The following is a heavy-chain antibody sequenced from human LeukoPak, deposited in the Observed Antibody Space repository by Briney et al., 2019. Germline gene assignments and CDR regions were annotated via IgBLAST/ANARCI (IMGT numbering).Heavy chain of an antibody. CDR1: GFTFSNFW. CDR2: ISHDGSEK. J-gene: IGHJ6*02. CDR3: ATDPNQPTYGMDV. D-gene: IGHD1-14*01. Sequence: GGSLRLSCSASGFTFSNFWLAWVRQAPGKGLEWVTNISHDGSEKHCVDSVKGRFTISRDNSKNTLYLQMNSLRAEDTAVYYCATDPNQPTYGMDVWGQGTTVTVSS. V-gene: IGHV3-7*01.